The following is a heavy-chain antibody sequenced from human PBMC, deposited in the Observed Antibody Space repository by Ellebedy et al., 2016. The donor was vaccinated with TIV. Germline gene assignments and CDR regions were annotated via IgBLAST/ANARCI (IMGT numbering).Heavy chain of an antibody. Sequence: MPSETLSLTCAVYGGSFSGYYWSWIRQPPGKGLEWIGEINHSGSTNYNPSLKSRVTISVDTSKNQFSLKLSSVTAADTAVYYCASVGATVDYWGQGTLVTVSS. D-gene: IGHD1-26*01. J-gene: IGHJ4*02. CDR1: GGSFSGYY. V-gene: IGHV4-34*01. CDR2: INHSGST. CDR3: ASVGATVDY.